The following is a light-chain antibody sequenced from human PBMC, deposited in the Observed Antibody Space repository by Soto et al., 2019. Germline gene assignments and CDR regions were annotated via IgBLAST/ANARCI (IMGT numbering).Light chain of an antibody. CDR3: SSYAGSSNV. V-gene: IGLV2-8*01. CDR1: SSDVGGYNY. J-gene: IGLJ1*01. Sequence: QSALTQPPSASGSPGQSVAIPCTGTSSDVGGYNYVSWYQQHPGKAPKLMIYEVNKRPSGVPDRFSGSKSGNTASLTVSGLQAEDEADYYCSSYAGSSNVFGTGTKGHRP. CDR2: EVN.